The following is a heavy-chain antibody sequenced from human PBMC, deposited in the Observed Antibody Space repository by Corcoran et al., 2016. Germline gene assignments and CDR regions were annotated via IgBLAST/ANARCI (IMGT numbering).Heavy chain of an antibody. CDR2: IYPGDSDT. Sequence: EVQLVQSGSDVKKPGESLKISCKGSGYSFTSYWIGWGRQMPGKGREWMGIIYPGDSDTRYSQSFQGQVTSSSDKSISTAYLQWSSLKASDTAMYYCARPKDLGWFDPWGQGTLVTVSS. V-gene: IGHV5-51*01. CDR1: GYSFTSYW. D-gene: IGHD3-16*01. J-gene: IGHJ5*02. CDR3: ARPKDLGWFDP.